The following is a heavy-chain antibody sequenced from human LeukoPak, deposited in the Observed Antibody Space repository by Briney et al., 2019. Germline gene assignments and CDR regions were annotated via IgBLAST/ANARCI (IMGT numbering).Heavy chain of an antibody. Sequence: PSETLSLTCAVYGGSFSGYYWCWIRHRPRKGLGWIGEINLSGSTNYNPSLKRRVTISVDTSKNQFSLKLSSVTAADTAFYYCAIQGHHGKIVGSTLSNFYRDVGGKGTTVTLPS. CDR3: AIQGHHGKIVGSTLSNFYRDV. CDR1: GGSFSGYY. V-gene: IGHV4-34*01. D-gene: IGHD1-26*01. J-gene: IGHJ6*03. CDR2: INLSGST.